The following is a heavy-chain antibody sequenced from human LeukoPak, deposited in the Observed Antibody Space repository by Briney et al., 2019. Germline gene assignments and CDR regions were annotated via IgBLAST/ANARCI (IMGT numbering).Heavy chain of an antibody. CDR2: ITSSGNTI. J-gene: IGHJ4*02. CDR1: GFTFSDYY. CDR3: ARDQYCSITSCYGRPPDY. D-gene: IGHD2-2*01. V-gene: IGHV3-11*01. Sequence: GGSLRLSCAASGFTFSDYYMTWIRQAPGKGLEWVSYITSSGNTIYYADSVKGRFTISRDNAKNSLYLQMNSLRAEDTAVYYCARDQYCSITSCYGRPPDYWGQGTLVIVSS.